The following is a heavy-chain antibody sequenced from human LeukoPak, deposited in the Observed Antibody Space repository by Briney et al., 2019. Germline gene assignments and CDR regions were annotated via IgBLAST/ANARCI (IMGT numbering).Heavy chain of an antibody. CDR1: GSSVTGDYF. Sequence: SETLSLTCAVSGSSVTGDYFWGWIRQPPGKGLEWIATIYHSWGIYFNPSLKSRVSISLDASKNEFSLRLTSLTAGDTAIYYCARNVTAGFFDYWGQGILVTVSS. CDR3: ARNVTAGFFDY. V-gene: IGHV4-38-2*01. D-gene: IGHD1-1*01. J-gene: IGHJ4*02. CDR2: IYHSWGI.